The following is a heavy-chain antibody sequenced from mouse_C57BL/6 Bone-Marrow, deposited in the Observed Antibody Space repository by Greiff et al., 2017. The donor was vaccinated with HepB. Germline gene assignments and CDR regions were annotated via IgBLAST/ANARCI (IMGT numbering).Heavy chain of an antibody. Sequence: VKLQESGAELVRPGASVTLSCKASGYTFTDYEMHWVKQTPVHGLEWIGAIDPETGGTAYNQKFKGKAILTADKSSSTAYMELRSLTSGDSAVYYCPHYSYYFDYWGQGTTLTVSS. J-gene: IGHJ2*01. D-gene: IGHD1-1*02. CDR1: GYTFTDYE. CDR3: PHYSYYFDY. V-gene: IGHV1-15*01. CDR2: IDPETGGT.